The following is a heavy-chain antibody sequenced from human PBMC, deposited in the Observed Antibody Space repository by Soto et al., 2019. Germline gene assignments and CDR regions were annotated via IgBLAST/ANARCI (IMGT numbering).Heavy chain of an antibody. Sequence: GASVKVSCKASGGTFSSYAISWVRQAPGQGLEWMGGIIPIFGTANYAQKFQGRVTITADESTSTAYMELSSLRSEDTAVYYCARHRLGVVIFRGGIFHGMDVWGQGTTVTVSS. CDR3: ARHRLGVVIFRGGIFHGMDV. V-gene: IGHV1-69*13. D-gene: IGHD3-3*01. CDR1: GGTFSSYA. J-gene: IGHJ6*02. CDR2: IIPIFGTA.